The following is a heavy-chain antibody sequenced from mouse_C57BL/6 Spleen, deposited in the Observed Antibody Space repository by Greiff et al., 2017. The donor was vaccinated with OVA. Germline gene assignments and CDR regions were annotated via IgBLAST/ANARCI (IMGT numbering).Heavy chain of an antibody. CDR1: GFTFSDYG. D-gene: IGHD4-1*01. CDR2: ISSGSSTI. J-gene: IGHJ3*01. Sequence: EVQLVESGGGLVKPGGSLKLSCAASGFTFSDYGMHWVRQAPEKGLEWVAYISSGSSTIYYADTVKGRFTISRDNAKNTLFLQMTSLRSEDTAMYYCARRDWAAWFAYWGQGTLVTVSA. CDR3: ARRDWAAWFAY. V-gene: IGHV5-17*01.